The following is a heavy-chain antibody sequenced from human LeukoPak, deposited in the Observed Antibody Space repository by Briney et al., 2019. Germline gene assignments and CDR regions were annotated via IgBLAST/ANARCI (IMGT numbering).Heavy chain of an antibody. Sequence: ASVKVSCKASGYTFTSYDINWVRQATGQGLEWMGWMNPNSGNTGYAQKFQGRVTMTRNTSISTAYMELSSLRSEDTAVYYCARTSNYYGSGSYYPALLFDCWGQGTLVTVSS. CDR2: MNPNSGNT. J-gene: IGHJ4*02. CDR3: ARTSNYYGSGSYYPALLFDC. D-gene: IGHD3-10*01. CDR1: GYTFTSYD. V-gene: IGHV1-8*01.